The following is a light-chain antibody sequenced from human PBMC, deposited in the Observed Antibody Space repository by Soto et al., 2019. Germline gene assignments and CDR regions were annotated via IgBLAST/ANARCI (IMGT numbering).Light chain of an antibody. V-gene: IGKV3-11*01. J-gene: IGKJ4*01. CDR3: QQRSNWLLT. Sequence: ENVLTQSPATLSLSPGERTTLSCRASQSVSSYLAWYQQKPGQAPRLLIYDASNRATGIPARFSGSGSGTESTLTISSLEPEDFAVYYCQQRSNWLLTFGGGTKVDIK. CDR2: DAS. CDR1: QSVSSY.